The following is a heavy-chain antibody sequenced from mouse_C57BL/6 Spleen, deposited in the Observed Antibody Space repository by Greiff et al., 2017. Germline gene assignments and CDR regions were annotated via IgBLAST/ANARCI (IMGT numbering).Heavy chain of an antibody. CDR3: TRGFFDY. V-gene: IGHV5-9-1*02. Sequence: EVKLQESGEGLVKPGGSLKLSCAASGFTFSSYAMSWVRQTPEKRLEWVAYISSGGDYSYYADNVKGRFTISRDNARNPLYLQMSSLKSEDTAMYYCTRGFFDYWGQGTTLTVSS. J-gene: IGHJ2*01. CDR1: GFTFSSYA. CDR2: ISSGGDYS.